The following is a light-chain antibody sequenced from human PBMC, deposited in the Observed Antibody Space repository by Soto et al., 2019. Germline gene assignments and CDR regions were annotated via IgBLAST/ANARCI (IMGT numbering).Light chain of an antibody. CDR2: AAV. CDR1: ESISVY. CDR3: QQSYSTPIT. V-gene: IGKV1-39*01. Sequence: DIQMTQSPSSLSASVGDRVTITCRASESISVYLNWYQKKPGKAPKLLIQAAVNLEGGVPSRFRGSVSGTDFTLSISSLQAEDFATYYCQQSYSTPITFGQGTRLEIK. J-gene: IGKJ5*01.